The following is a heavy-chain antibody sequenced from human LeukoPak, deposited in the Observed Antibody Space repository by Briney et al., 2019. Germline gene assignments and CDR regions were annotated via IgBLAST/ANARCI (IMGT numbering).Heavy chain of an antibody. CDR2: IYPGDSDA. V-gene: IGHV5-51*01. Sequence: GESLKISCKGSGYSFTSYWSGWVRQMPGKGVEWMGIIYPGDSDARYSPSFQGQVTISADKSISTAYLQWSSLKASDTAMYYCARATILDSAFDYWGQGTLATVSS. J-gene: IGHJ4*02. CDR3: ARATILDSAFDY. D-gene: IGHD5-24*01. CDR1: GYSFTSYW.